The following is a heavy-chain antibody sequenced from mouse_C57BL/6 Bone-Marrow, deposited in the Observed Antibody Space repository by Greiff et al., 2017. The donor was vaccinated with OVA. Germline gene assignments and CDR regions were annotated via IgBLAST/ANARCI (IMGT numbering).Heavy chain of an antibody. CDR3: TRLNYGSSYWYFDV. V-gene: IGHV1-15*01. Sequence: QVQLKQSGAELVRPGASVTLSCKASGYTFTDYEMHWVKQTPVHGLEWIGAIDPETGGTAYNQKFKGKAILTADKSSSTAYMELRSLTSEDSAVYYCTRLNYGSSYWYFDVWGTGTTVTVSS. J-gene: IGHJ1*03. CDR2: IDPETGGT. D-gene: IGHD1-1*01. CDR1: GYTFTDYE.